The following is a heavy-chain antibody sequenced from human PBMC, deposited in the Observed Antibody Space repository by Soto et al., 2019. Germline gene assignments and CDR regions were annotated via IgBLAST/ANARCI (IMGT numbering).Heavy chain of an antibody. V-gene: IGHV4-39*01. Sequence: QLQLQESGPGLVKPSETLSLTCTVSGGSISSSTYYWGWIRQPPGKGLEWIGSIYYSGTTYYNPSLKSRVTISVDTSKNQFSLKLSSVTAADTAVYYCARHGTERPPRAGMDVWDQGTTVTVSS. D-gene: IGHD1-1*01. CDR1: GGSISSSTYY. CDR3: ARHGTERPPRAGMDV. CDR2: IYYSGTT. J-gene: IGHJ6*02.